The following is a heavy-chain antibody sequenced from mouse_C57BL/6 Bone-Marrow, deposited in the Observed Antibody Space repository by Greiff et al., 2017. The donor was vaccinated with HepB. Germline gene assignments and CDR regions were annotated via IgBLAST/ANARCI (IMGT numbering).Heavy chain of an antibody. CDR2: IYPRSGNT. J-gene: IGHJ4*01. Sequence: QVHVKQSGAELARPGASVKLSCKASGYTFTSYGISWVKQRTGQGLEWIGEIYPRSGNTYYNEKFKGKATLTADKSSSTAYMELRSLTSEDSAVYFCARDGDRAMDYWGQGTSVTVSS. CDR1: GYTFTSYG. V-gene: IGHV1-81*01. CDR3: ARDGDRAMDY. D-gene: IGHD2-3*01.